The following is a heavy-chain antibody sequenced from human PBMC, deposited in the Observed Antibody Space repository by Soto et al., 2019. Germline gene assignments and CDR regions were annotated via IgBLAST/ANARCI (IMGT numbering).Heavy chain of an antibody. J-gene: IGHJ4*02. CDR1: GFSFSTYS. D-gene: IGHD6-13*01. CDR3: ALRAGPL. CDR2: ISSSSNTI. V-gene: IGHV3-48*01. Sequence: EVQLVESGGGLVQPGGSLRLSCAASGFSFSTYSMNWVRQAPGEGLEWISYISSSSNTIYYADSVEGRFTISRDNAKNSLYLQMNSLRAEDTAVYYCALRAGPLGGQGTLVTVSS.